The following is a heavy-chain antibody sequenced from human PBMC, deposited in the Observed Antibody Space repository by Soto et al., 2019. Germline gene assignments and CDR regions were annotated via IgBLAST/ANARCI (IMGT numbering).Heavy chain of an antibody. CDR3: ARGPFRAVPAAMYYYYYMDV. Sequence: SETLSLTCAVSSGSISSSNWWSWVRQPPGKGLEWIGEIYHSGSTNYNPSLKSRVTISVDKSKNQFSLKLSSVTAADTAVYYCARGPFRAVPAAMYYYYYMDVWGKGTTVTVSS. CDR1: SGSISSSNW. V-gene: IGHV4-4*02. D-gene: IGHD2-2*01. CDR2: IYHSGST. J-gene: IGHJ6*03.